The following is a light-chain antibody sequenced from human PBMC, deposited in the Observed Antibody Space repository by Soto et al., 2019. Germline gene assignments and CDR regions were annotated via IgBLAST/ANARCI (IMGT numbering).Light chain of an antibody. Sequence: PGERATLSCRASQTLSNSFIAWYQQRPGQAPRLLIYGASTRATGIPGRFSGSGSGTEFTLTISSLQSEDFAVYYCQQYHDWPPYTFGQGTKVDI. CDR1: QTLSNS. V-gene: IGKV3-15*01. J-gene: IGKJ2*01. CDR3: QQYHDWPPYT. CDR2: GAS.